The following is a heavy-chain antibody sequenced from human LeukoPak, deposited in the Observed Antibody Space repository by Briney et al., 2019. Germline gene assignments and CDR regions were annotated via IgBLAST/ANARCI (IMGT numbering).Heavy chain of an antibody. Sequence: SGPALVKPTQTLTLTCTFSGFSLRTSGMCVSWIRQPPGKALGWLARIDWDDDKYYSTSLKTRLTISKDTSKNQVVFTMTNMDPVDTATYYCARIHRYGPAGYYGMDVWGQGTTVTVSS. J-gene: IGHJ6*02. D-gene: IGHD5-18*01. CDR1: GFSLRTSGMC. V-gene: IGHV2-70*11. CDR3: ARIHRYGPAGYYGMDV. CDR2: IDWDDDK.